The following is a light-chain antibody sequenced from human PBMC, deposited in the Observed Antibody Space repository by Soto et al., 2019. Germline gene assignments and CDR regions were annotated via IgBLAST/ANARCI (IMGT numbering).Light chain of an antibody. J-gene: IGLJ2*01. Sequence: QSALTQPASVSGSPGQSINISCTGSRSDVGSFPFVSWYQLQPGKAPQVIIYEATKRPSGVSNRFSGSKSGNMASLTISGLQAEDEADYYCCSYAGSSTLLFGGGTQLTVL. CDR2: EAT. V-gene: IGLV2-23*01. CDR3: CSYAGSSTLL. CDR1: RSDVGSFPF.